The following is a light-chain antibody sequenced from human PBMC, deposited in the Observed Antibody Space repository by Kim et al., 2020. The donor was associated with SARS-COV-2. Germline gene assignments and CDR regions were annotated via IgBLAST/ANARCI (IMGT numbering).Light chain of an antibody. J-gene: IGLJ3*02. CDR1: TSDIGGHDY. CDR2: DVT. CDR3: SSYTTTNTWV. V-gene: IGLV2-14*03. Sequence: QSALTQPASVSGSPGQSITISCTGTTSDIGGHDYVSWYQQHPGKGPKLVIYDVTSRPSGISNRFSGSKSGNTASLTISGLQAEDEADYYCSSYTTTNTWVFGGGTKFTVL.